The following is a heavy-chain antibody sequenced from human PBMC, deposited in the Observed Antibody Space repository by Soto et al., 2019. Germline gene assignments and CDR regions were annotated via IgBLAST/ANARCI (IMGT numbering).Heavy chain of an antibody. V-gene: IGHV1-18*01. CDR2: ISAYNGNT. CDR1: GYTFTSYG. J-gene: IGHJ3*02. D-gene: IGHD3-22*01. Sequence: QVQLVQSGAEVKKPGASVKVSCKASGYTFTSYGISWVRQAPGQGLEWMGWISAYNGNTNYAQKLQGRVTMTTDTSTSKAYMELRSLRSDDTAVYYCARPRPYVGSGSYAFDIWGQGTMVTVSS. CDR3: ARPRPYVGSGSYAFDI.